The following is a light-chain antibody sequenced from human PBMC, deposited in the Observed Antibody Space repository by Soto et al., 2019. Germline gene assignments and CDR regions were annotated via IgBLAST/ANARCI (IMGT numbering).Light chain of an antibody. CDR1: SSDVGDYDY. V-gene: IGLV2-11*01. CDR2: DVN. Sequence: QSALTQPRSVSGSPGQSVTISCTGTSSDVGDYDYVSWYQQNPGKAPKLMMYDVNKRPSGVPDRFSGFKSGNTASLSISGLQAEDEAEYYCCSYAGNYRVLFGGGTKVTVL. CDR3: CSYAGNYRVL. J-gene: IGLJ3*02.